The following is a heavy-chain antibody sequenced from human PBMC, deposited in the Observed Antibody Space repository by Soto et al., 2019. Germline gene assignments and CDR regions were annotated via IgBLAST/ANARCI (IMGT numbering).Heavy chain of an antibody. Sequence: GGSLRLSCAASGFTVSSNYMSWVRQAPGKGLEWVSVIYSGGSTYYADSVKGRFTISRDNSKNTLYLQMSSLRAEDTAVYYSARYCSGCSCYYYGMDVWGQGTTVTVSS. CDR2: IYSGGST. J-gene: IGHJ6*02. CDR1: GFTVSSNY. CDR3: ARYCSGCSCYYYGMDV. D-gene: IGHD2-15*01. V-gene: IGHV3-53*01.